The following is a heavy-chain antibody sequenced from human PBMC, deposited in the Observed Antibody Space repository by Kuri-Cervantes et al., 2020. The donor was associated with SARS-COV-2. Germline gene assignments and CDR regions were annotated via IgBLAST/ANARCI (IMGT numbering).Heavy chain of an antibody. Sequence: SETLSLTCTVSGGSISSYYWGWIRQPPGKGLEWIGSIYYSGSTYYNPSLKSRVTISVDTSKNQFSLKLSSVTAADTAVYYCASYSSSWYPGLWGRGTLVTVSS. CDR1: GGSISSYY. CDR2: IYYSGST. V-gene: IGHV4-39*01. J-gene: IGHJ2*01. D-gene: IGHD6-13*01. CDR3: ASYSSSWYPGL.